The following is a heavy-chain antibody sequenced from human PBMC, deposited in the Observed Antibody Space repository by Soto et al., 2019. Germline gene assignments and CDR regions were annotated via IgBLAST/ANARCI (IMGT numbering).Heavy chain of an antibody. Sequence: QVHLVESGGGVAQPGRSLRLSCAVSGFTFSDYGMHWVRQAPGKGLEWVAVVSYDGSYKYYADSVKGRFTVSRDLSGNTLFLQMNSLRLEDTAVYFCAKEMYPRTVLDSSSPWGDYWGQGTLVAVSS. V-gene: IGHV3-30*18. D-gene: IGHD6-6*01. J-gene: IGHJ4*02. CDR3: AKEMYPRTVLDSSSPWGDY. CDR1: GFTFSDYG. CDR2: VSYDGSYK.